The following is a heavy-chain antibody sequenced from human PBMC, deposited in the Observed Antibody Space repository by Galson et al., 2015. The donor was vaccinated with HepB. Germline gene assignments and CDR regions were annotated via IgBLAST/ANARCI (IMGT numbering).Heavy chain of an antibody. CDR1: EYVFNKYA. CDR2: INTNTGNP. CDR3: ARTYSGSYSRFDY. D-gene: IGHD1-26*01. J-gene: IGHJ4*02. Sequence: SVKVSCKASEYVFNKYAMNWVRQAPGQGLEWMGWINTNTGNPTYAQGFTGRFVFSLDTSVSTAYLQISSLKAEDTAVYYCARTYSGSYSRFDYWGQGTPVTVSS. V-gene: IGHV7-4-1*02.